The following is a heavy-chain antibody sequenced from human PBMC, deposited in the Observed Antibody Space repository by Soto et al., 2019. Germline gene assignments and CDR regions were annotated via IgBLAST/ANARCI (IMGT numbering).Heavy chain of an antibody. V-gene: IGHV4-39*01. J-gene: IGHJ6*03. Sequence: SETLSLTCTVSGGSISSSSYYWGWIRQPPGKGLEWIGSIYYSGSTYYNPSLKSRVTISVDTSKNQFSLKLSSVTAADTAVYYCARQDLSDFWSGYTIHYYYMDVWGKGTTVTVSS. CDR2: IYYSGST. D-gene: IGHD3-3*01. CDR3: ARQDLSDFWSGYTIHYYYMDV. CDR1: GGSISSSSYY.